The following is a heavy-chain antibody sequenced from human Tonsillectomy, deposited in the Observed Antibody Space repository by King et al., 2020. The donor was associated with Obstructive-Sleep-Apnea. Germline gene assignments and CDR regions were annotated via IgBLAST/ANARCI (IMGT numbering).Heavy chain of an antibody. CDR1: GFTFDDYA. J-gene: IGHJ4*02. Sequence: EVKLVESGGGLVQPGRSLRLSCAASGFTFDDYAMHWVRQAPGKGLQWVSGISWNSGNIGYADSVKGRFTISRDNAKNSLYLQLNSLRAEDTALYYCAKGEMAPITLPFDYWGQGTLVTVSS. CDR2: ISWNSGNI. V-gene: IGHV3-9*01. D-gene: IGHD5-24*01. CDR3: AKGEMAPITLPFDY.